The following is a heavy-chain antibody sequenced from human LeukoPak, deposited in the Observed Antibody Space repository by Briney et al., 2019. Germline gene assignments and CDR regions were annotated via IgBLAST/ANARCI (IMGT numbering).Heavy chain of an antibody. CDR1: GYSFTSYW. J-gene: IGHJ4*02. Sequence: GESLKISCKGSGYSFTSYWIGWVRQMPGKGLEWMGIIYPGDSDTRYSPSFQGQVTISADKSISTAYLQRSSQKASDTAMYYCARVTYYDILTGYSGIDYWGQGTLVTVSS. V-gene: IGHV5-51*01. CDR3: ARVTYYDILTGYSGIDY. CDR2: IYPGDSDT. D-gene: IGHD3-9*01.